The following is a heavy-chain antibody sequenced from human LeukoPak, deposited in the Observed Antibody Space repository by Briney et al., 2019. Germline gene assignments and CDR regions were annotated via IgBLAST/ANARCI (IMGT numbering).Heavy chain of an antibody. CDR3: ARDIVRLFDY. D-gene: IGHD6-6*01. Sequence: GGSLRLSCAVSGFTFSTYWMSWLRQAPGKGLEWVANIKLDGSEKYYVDSVKGRFTISRDNSKNSLYLQMNSLRAEDTAVYYCARDIVRLFDYWGRGTLVTVSS. CDR2: IKLDGSEK. J-gene: IGHJ4*02. CDR1: GFTFSTYW. V-gene: IGHV3-7*01.